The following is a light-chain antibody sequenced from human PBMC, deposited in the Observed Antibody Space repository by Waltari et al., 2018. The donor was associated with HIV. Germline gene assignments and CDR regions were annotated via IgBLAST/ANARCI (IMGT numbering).Light chain of an antibody. CDR2: RNN. CDR1: NSNLGTNS. Sequence: QPVLTQPPSASGTPGHGVTISCSGSNSNLGTNSVYWYQHLPGMAPKRLIYRNNRRPSGIPDRFSGARSGTSASLAISGLRSEDEADYYCATWDDSLIWVFGGGTKLTVL. J-gene: IGLJ3*02. V-gene: IGLV1-47*01. CDR3: ATWDDSLIWV.